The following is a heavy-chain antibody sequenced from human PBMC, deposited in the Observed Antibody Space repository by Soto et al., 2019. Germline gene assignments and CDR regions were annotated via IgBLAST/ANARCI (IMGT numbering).Heavy chain of an antibody. J-gene: IGHJ4*02. CDR1: GFTLSSNW. CDR3: AREIVVARGASYFDY. CDR2: IRQDGSEK. Sequence: HPGGSLRLSCVGSGFTLSSNWMTWVRQAPGKGLEWVGNIRQDGSEKNYVDSVKGRFTISRDNAKNSLYLQMNSLRAEDTAVYYCAREIVVARGASYFDYWGPGTLVTVSS. D-gene: IGHD2-2*01. V-gene: IGHV3-7*04.